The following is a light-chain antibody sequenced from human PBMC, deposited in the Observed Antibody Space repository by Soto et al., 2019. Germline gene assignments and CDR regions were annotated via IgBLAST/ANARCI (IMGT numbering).Light chain of an antibody. Sequence: QSVLTQPPSVSGAPGQRVTISCTGGSSNIGAGYDVHWYQQLPGTAPTLLISGNCNRPSGVPDRFSGSKSGTSASLAITGLQAEDEADYYCQSYDSSLSGWVFGGGTKLTVL. CDR1: SSNIGAGYD. V-gene: IGLV1-40*01. J-gene: IGLJ3*02. CDR2: GNC. CDR3: QSYDSSLSGWV.